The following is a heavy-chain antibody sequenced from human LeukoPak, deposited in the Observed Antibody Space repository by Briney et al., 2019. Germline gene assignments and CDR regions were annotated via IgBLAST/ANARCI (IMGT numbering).Heavy chain of an antibody. CDR2: INHSGST. J-gene: IGHJ5*02. CDR1: GGSFSGYY. V-gene: IGHV4-34*01. Sequence: SETLSLTCAVYGGSFSGYYWSWIRQPLGKGLEWIGEINHSGSTNYNPSLKSRVTISVDTSKNQFSLKLSSVTAADTAVYYCARGIPFGELVDWFDPWGQGTLVTVSS. CDR3: ARGIPFGELVDWFDP. D-gene: IGHD3-10*01.